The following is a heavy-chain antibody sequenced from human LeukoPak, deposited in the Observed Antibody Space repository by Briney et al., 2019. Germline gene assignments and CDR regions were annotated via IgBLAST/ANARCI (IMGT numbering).Heavy chain of an antibody. CDR2: IYTSGST. D-gene: IGHD3-22*01. CDR3: ARGPPGDSSGYWVFDY. J-gene: IGHJ4*02. CDR1: GGPISSYY. V-gene: IGHV4-4*07. Sequence: PSETLSLTCTVSGGPISSYYWSWIRQPPGKGLEWIGRIYTSGSTNYNPSLKSRVTISVDTSKNRFSLKLSSMTAADTAVYYCARGPPGDSSGYWVFDYWGQGTLVTVSS.